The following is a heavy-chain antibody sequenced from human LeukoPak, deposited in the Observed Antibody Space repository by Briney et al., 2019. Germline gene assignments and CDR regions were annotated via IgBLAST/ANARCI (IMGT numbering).Heavy chain of an antibody. CDR3: ARVFGADYYYYGMDV. CDR2: INPSGGST. J-gene: IGHJ6*02. Sequence: ASVKVSCKASGYTSTSYYMHWVRQAPGQGLEWMGIINPSGGSTSYAQKFQGRVTMTRDTSTSTVYMELSSLRSEDTAVYYCARVFGADYYYYGMDVWGQGTTVTVSS. CDR1: GYTSTSYY. D-gene: IGHD3-10*01. V-gene: IGHV1-46*01.